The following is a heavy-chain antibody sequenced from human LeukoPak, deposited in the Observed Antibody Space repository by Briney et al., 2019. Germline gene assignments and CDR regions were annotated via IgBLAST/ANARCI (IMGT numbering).Heavy chain of an antibody. CDR3: ARVTRATFYSSGLLNWFDP. CDR1: GYTFTGYY. CDR2: INPNSGGT. Sequence: VASVEVSCKASGYTFTGYYMHWVRQAPGQGLEWMGWINPNSGGTNYAQKFQGRVTMTRDTSISTAYMELSRLRSDDTAVYYCARVTRATFYSSGLLNWFDPWGQGTLVTVSS. V-gene: IGHV1-2*02. J-gene: IGHJ5*02. D-gene: IGHD6-19*01.